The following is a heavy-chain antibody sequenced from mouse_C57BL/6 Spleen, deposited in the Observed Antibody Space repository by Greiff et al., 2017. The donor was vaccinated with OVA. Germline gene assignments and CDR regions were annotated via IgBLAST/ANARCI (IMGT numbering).Heavy chain of an antibody. J-gene: IGHJ1*03. CDR3: ARDGGGDWYFDV. V-gene: IGHV7-1*01. CDR2: SRNKANDYTT. CDR1: GFTFSDFY. Sequence: EVKLVESGGGLVQSGRSLRLSCATSGFTFSDFYMEWVRQAPGTGLEWIAASRNKANDYTTEYSASVKGRFIVSRDTSQSILYLQMNALRAEDTAIYYCARDGGGDWYFDVWGTGTTVTVSS. D-gene: IGHD1-1*02.